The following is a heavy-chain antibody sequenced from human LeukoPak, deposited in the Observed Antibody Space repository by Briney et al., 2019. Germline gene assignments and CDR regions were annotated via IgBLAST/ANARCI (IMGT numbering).Heavy chain of an antibody. CDR1: GYTFTSYG. Sequence: ASVKVSCKASGYTFTSYGISWVRQAPGQGLEWMGWISACNGNTNYAQKLQGRVTMTTDTSTSTAYMELRSLRSDDTAVYYCARSPAYYDFWSGYYGYNWFDPWGQGTLVTVSS. CDR3: ARSPAYYDFWSGYYGYNWFDP. D-gene: IGHD3-3*01. CDR2: ISACNGNT. V-gene: IGHV1-18*01. J-gene: IGHJ5*02.